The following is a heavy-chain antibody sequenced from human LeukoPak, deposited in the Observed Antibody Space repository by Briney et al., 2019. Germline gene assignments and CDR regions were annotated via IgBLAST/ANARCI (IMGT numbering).Heavy chain of an antibody. J-gene: IGHJ4*02. Sequence: GGSLSLSCAASGFTFSSYGMHWVRQAPGKGLEWVAVITYDGSNKYYADYVKGRFTISRDNSMNTLYLQMNSLRDEDTAVYYCAQAWRLLQRNCWGQGTLVTVSS. CDR1: GFTFSSYG. CDR3: AQAWRLLQRNC. D-gene: IGHD5-24*01. V-gene: IGHV3-30*18. CDR2: ITYDGSNK.